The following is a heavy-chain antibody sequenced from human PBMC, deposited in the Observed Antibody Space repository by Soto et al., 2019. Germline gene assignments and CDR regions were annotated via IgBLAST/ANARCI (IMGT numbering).Heavy chain of an antibody. V-gene: IGHV3-7*01. CDR3: ARELLSYYDFWSGYYGSYYFDY. CDR1: GFRFSSYG. CDR2: IKQDGSEK. Sequence: GESLKISCRTSGFRFSSYGMHWVRQAPGKGLEWVASIKQDGSEKYYVDSVKGRFTISRDNAKNSLYLQMNSLRAEDTAVYYCARELLSYYDFWSGYYGSYYFDYWGQGTLVTVSS. D-gene: IGHD3-3*01. J-gene: IGHJ4*02.